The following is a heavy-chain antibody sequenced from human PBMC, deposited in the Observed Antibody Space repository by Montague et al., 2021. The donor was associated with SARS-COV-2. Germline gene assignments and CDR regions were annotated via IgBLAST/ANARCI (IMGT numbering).Heavy chain of an antibody. CDR3: ATGGGDSADYYHYAMEV. Sequence: SETLSLTCTVSGGSISSYYWSCIRQPPGKGLQGSGEIYNNGSTNCNTSLKSRVTLIIDTSKNQFSLKLTSVTAADTAVYYCATGGGDSADYYHYAMEVWGQGTTVTVSS. J-gene: IGHJ6*02. V-gene: IGHV4-59*01. CDR2: IYNNGST. CDR1: GGSISSYY. D-gene: IGHD2-21*02.